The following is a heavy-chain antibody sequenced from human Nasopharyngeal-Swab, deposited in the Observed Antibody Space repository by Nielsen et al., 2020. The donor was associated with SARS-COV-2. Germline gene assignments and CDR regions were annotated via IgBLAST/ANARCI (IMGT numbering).Heavy chain of an antibody. V-gene: IGHV3-30*18. Sequence: LSLTCAASGFTFSSYGMHWVRQAPGKGLEWVAVISYDGSNKYYADSVKGRFTISRDNSKNTLYLQMNSLRAEDTAVYYCAKVLTGYIGLDYWGQGTLVTVSS. J-gene: IGHJ4*02. CDR3: AKVLTGYIGLDY. CDR2: ISYDGSNK. CDR1: GFTFSSYG. D-gene: IGHD3-9*01.